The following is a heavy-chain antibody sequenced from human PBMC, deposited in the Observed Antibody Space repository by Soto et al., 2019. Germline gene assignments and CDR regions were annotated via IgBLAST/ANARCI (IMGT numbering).Heavy chain of an antibody. J-gene: IGHJ6*03. CDR3: GRSIVVVLAASSYYYYYMDV. V-gene: IGHV4-59*08. CDR1: GGSISSYY. D-gene: IGHD2-2*01. Sequence: PSETLSLTCTVSGGSISSYYWSWIRQPPGKGLEWIGYIYYSGSTNYNPSLKSRVTISVDTSKNQFSLKVSSVTAADPAVYYFGRSIVVVLAASSYYYYYMDVWGKGTTVTVSS. CDR2: IYYSGST.